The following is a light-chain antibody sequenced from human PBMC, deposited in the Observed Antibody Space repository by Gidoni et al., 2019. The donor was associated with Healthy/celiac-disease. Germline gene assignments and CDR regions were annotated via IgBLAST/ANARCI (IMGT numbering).Light chain of an antibody. CDR1: SSDVGGYNY. CDR2: DVS. V-gene: IGLV2-14*01. J-gene: IGLJ1*01. CDR3: SSYTSSSTPYV. Sequence: QSALTQHASVSGSPGKSITISCTGTSSDVGGYNYVSWYQQHPGKAPKLMIYDVSNRPSGVSNRFSGSKSGNTASLTISGLQAEDEADYYCSSYTSSSTPYVFGTGTKVTVL.